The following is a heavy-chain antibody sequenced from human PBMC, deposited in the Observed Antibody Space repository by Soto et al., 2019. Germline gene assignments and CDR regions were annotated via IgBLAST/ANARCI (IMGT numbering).Heavy chain of an antibody. CDR2: INPNSGGT. J-gene: IGHJ6*01. CDR1: GYTFTGYY. V-gene: IGHV1-2*02. CDR3: ARSKPAYYYGMDV. Sequence: VASVKVSCKASGYTFTGYYMHWVRQAPGQGLEWMGWINPNSGGTNYAQKFQGRVTMTRDTSISTAYMELSRLRSDDTAVYYCARSKPAYYYGMDVWGQGTTVTVSS.